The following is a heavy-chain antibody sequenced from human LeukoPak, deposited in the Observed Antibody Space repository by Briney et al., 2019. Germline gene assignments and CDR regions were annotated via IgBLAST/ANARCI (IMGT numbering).Heavy chain of an antibody. CDR1: GFTFSSYW. D-gene: IGHD1-1*01. Sequence: PGGSLRLSCAASGFTFSSYWMSWVRQAPGEGLEWVANIKQDGSEKYYVDSVKGRFTISRDNAKNSLYLQMNSLRAEDTAVYYCAGGPTTPNEAYYYYMDVWGKGTQVTISS. V-gene: IGHV3-7*04. CDR3: AGGPTTPNEAYYYYMDV. CDR2: IKQDGSEK. J-gene: IGHJ6*03.